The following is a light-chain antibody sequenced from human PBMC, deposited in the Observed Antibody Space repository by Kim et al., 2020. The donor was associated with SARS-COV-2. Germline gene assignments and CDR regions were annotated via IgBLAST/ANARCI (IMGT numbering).Light chain of an antibody. V-gene: IGKV1-13*02. Sequence: VGDGVSINCRASQEIRSGLGWFQQKPGKGPKLVIYDGFNLEGGVPSRFSGSGSGTDFTLTISSLQPEDFASYYCQQYNSHISITFGQGTRLEIK. CDR1: QEIRSG. J-gene: IGKJ5*01. CDR3: QQYNSHISIT. CDR2: DGF.